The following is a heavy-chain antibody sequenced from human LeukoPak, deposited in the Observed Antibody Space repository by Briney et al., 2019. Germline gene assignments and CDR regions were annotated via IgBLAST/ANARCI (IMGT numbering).Heavy chain of an antibody. D-gene: IGHD6-13*01. J-gene: IGHJ4*02. CDR1: GGSFSGYY. CDR3: ARGRQDLIAAAIAY. Sequence: PSETLSLTCAVYGGSFSGYYWSWIRQPPGKGLEWIGEINHSGSTNYNPSLKSRVTISVDTSKNQFSLKLSSVTAADTAVYYCARGRQDLIAAAIAYWGQGTLVTVPS. V-gene: IGHV4-34*01. CDR2: INHSGST.